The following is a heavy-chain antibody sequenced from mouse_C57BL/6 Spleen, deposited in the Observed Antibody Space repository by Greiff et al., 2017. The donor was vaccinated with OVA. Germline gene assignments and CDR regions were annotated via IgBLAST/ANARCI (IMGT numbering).Heavy chain of an antibody. J-gene: IGHJ1*03. D-gene: IGHD1-1*01. V-gene: IGHV2-5*01. CDR2: IWRGGST. CDR3: AKNPSDDGSSYRYFDV. CDR1: GFSLTSYG. Sequence: VQLQESGPGLVQPSQSLSITCTVSGFSLTSYGVHWVRQSPGKGLEWLGVIWRGGSTDYNAAFMSRLSITQDNSKCQVFFKMNSLQADDTAIYYGAKNPSDDGSSYRYFDVWGTGTTVTVSS.